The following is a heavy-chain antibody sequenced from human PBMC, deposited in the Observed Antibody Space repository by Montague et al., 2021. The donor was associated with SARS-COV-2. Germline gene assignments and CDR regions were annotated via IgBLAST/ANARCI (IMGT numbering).Heavy chain of an antibody. D-gene: IGHD1-20*01. CDR3: ARTEYNWNDCFDP. Sequence: SGITDYNPSLKSRVTLSVDMSKNQFSLQLNSVTAADSAVYYCARTEYNWNDCFDPWGQGTLVTVSS. V-gene: IGHV4-59*01. CDR2: SGIT. J-gene: IGHJ5*02.